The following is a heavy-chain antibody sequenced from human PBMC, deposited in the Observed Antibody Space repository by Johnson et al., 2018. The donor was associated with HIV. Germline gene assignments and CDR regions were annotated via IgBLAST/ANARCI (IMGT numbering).Heavy chain of an antibody. CDR2: IRNKAYGGTT. CDR1: GFSFGDYG. CDR3: QGGYSSALYSNAFDI. V-gene: IGHV3-49*03. Sequence: VQLVESGGGLVQPGRSLRLSCTASGFSFGDYGMSWFRQAPVKGLEWVGFIRNKAYGGTTEYAASVNGRFIISRDDSKRIAYLQMNSLKIEDTAVYYCQGGYSSALYSNAFDIWGQGTMVTVSS. D-gene: IGHD6-19*01. J-gene: IGHJ3*02.